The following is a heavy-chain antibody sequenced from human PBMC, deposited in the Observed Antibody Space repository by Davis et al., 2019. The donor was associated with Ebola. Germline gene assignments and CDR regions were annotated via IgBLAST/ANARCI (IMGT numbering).Heavy chain of an antibody. Sequence: GESLKISCAASGFTFSNAWMNWVRQAPGKGLEWVGRIKSKTDGGTTDYAAPVKGRFAMSRDDSKNTLYLQMNSLKIEDTAVYYCTTLSTVTTMYFDLWGRGTLVTVSS. CDR3: TTLSTVTTMYFDL. D-gene: IGHD4-17*01. V-gene: IGHV3-15*01. CDR1: GFTFSNAW. CDR2: IKSKTDGGTT. J-gene: IGHJ2*01.